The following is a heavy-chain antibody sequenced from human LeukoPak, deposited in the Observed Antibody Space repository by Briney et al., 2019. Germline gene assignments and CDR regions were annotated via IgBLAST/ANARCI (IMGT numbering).Heavy chain of an antibody. CDR3: ARGPSERYYESSGYYYFDY. CDR1: GGSISSSSYY. D-gene: IGHD3-22*01. Sequence: SETLSLTCTVSGGSISSSSYYWGWIRRPPGKGLEWIGSIYYSGSTYYNPSLKSRVTISVDTSKNHFSLKLTSVTAADTAVYYCARGPSERYYESSGYYYFDYWGQGTLVTVSS. V-gene: IGHV4-39*02. CDR2: IYYSGST. J-gene: IGHJ4*02.